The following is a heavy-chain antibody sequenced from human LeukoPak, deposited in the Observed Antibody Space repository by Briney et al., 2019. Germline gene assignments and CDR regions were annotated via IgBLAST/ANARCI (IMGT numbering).Heavy chain of an antibody. J-gene: IGHJ6*03. Sequence: GSLRLSCAASGFTFSSYSMNWVRQAPGKGLEWIGEINHSGSTNYNPSLKSRVTISVDTSKNQFSLKLSSVTAADTAVYYCARGQRYCTNGVCLYYYYYYMDVWGKGTTVTVSS. D-gene: IGHD2-8*01. CDR2: INHSGST. V-gene: IGHV4-34*01. CDR1: GFTFSSYS. CDR3: ARGQRYCTNGVCLYYYYYYMDV.